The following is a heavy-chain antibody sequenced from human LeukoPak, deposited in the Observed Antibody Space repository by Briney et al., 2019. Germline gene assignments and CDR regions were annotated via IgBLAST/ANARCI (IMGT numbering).Heavy chain of an antibody. CDR1: GGSLSSSRYF. CDR2: IYYSGST. Sequence: SETLSLTCTVSGGSLSSSRYFWGWIRRPPGKGLEWIGTIYYSGSTYYNPSLKSRVTRSVDTSKNQFSLKQSSVAAADTAVYYCARDIDSWGQGTLVTVSS. V-gene: IGHV4-39*07. J-gene: IGHJ4*02. CDR3: ARDIDS.